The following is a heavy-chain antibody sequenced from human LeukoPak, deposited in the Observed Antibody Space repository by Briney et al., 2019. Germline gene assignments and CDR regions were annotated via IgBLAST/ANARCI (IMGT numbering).Heavy chain of an antibody. V-gene: IGHV3-23*01. Sequence: GGSLRLSCTASGLSFSGQWMNWVRQAPGKGLEWVSVVSGSGDNTYYADSVKGRFTISRDNSKNTLYLQMNSLRAEDTAVYYCARRMAAAGVIDYWGQGTLVTVSS. CDR1: GLSFSGQW. CDR2: VSGSGDNT. CDR3: ARRMAAAGVIDY. J-gene: IGHJ4*02. D-gene: IGHD6-13*01.